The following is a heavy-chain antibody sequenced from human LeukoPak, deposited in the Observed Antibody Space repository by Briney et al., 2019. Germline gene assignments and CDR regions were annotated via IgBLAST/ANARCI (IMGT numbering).Heavy chain of an antibody. J-gene: IGHJ5*02. V-gene: IGHV3-23*01. D-gene: IGHD3-10*01. Sequence: GGSLRLSCAASGFAFSSYPMTWVRQAPGKGLEWVSGIRAGGGSTNFADSVRGRFTLSTDNSKNTLYLQMNSLRAEDAAIYYCAKDGGSGMGFDPWGQGTLVTVSS. CDR3: AKDGGSGMGFDP. CDR1: GFAFSSYP. CDR2: IRAGGGST.